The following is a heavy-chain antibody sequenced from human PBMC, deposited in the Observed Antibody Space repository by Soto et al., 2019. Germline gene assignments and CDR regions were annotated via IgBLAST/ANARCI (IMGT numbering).Heavy chain of an antibody. CDR1: GGSISSGGYS. V-gene: IGHV4-30-2*01. D-gene: IGHD2-15*01. CDR3: ARTPLILTYGMDV. Sequence: QLQLQESGSGLVKPSQTLSLTCAVSGGSISSGGYSWSWIRQARGKVLEWIGYIYHSGSTYYNPSLKSRVTLSVDRSKTQFPLKLSSVTAADTAVYYCARTPLILTYGMDVWGQGTTVTVSS. J-gene: IGHJ6*02. CDR2: IYHSGST.